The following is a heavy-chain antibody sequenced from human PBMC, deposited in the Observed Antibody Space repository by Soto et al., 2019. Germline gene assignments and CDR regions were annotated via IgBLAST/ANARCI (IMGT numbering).Heavy chain of an antibody. CDR3: AKVTTSIAVAGTYYGMDV. D-gene: IGHD6-19*01. CDR2: ISWNSGSI. V-gene: IGHV3-9*01. CDR1: GFTFDDYA. J-gene: IGHJ6*02. Sequence: GGSLRLSCAASGFTFDDYAMHWVRQAPGKGLEWVSGISWNSGSIGYADSVKGRFTISRDNAKNSLYLQMNSLRAEDKALYYCAKVTTSIAVAGTYYGMDVWGQGTTVTVSS.